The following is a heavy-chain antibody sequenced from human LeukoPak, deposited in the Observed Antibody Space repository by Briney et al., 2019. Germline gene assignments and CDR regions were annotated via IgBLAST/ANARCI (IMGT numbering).Heavy chain of an antibody. CDR1: GYTFTSYY. V-gene: IGHV1-46*01. J-gene: IGHJ4*02. D-gene: IGHD3-10*01. Sequence: ASVKVSCKASGYTFTSYYMHWVRQAPGQGLEWMGIINPSGGSTSYAQKFQGRVTMTRDTSTSTVYMELSSLRSEDTAVYYCARVSSAGFGDPAPFDYWGQGTLVTVSS. CDR2: INPSGGST. CDR3: ARVSSAGFGDPAPFDY.